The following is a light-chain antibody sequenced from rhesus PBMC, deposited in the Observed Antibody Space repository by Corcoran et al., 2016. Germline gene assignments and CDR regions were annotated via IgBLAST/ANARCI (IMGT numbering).Light chain of an antibody. CDR1: QGISSY. CDR2: AAS. V-gene: IGKV1-25*01. J-gene: IGKJ1*01. Sequence: DIQMTQSPSSLSASVGDRVSITGRARQGISSYLAWYQQKPGKAPTLLIYAASTLQSGVPSRFSGSGSGTDFTLTISSLLPVDFATYYCQQHNSYPPTFGQVTKVEIK. CDR3: QQHNSYPPT.